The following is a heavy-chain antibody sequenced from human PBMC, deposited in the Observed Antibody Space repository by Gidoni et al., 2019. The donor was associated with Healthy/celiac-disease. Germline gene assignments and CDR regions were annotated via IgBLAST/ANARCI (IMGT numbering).Heavy chain of an antibody. CDR2: INHSGST. CDR3: ARVTTRVPIDY. CDR1: GGSFSGYY. J-gene: IGHJ4*02. D-gene: IGHD3-3*01. Sequence: QVQLQQWGAGLLKPSETLSLTCAVYGGSFSGYYWSWIRQPPGKGLEWIGEINHSGSTNDNPSLKSRVTISVDTSKNQFSLKLSSVTAADTAVYYCARVTTRVPIDYWGQGTLVTVSS. V-gene: IGHV4-34*01.